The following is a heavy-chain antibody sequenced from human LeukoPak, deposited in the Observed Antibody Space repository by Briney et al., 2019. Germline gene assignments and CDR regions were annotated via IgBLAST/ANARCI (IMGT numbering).Heavy chain of an antibody. CDR1: GFIFRNHG. CDR2: IYSGGST. CDR3: ARGYSSSWYFDY. J-gene: IGHJ4*02. D-gene: IGHD6-13*01. Sequence: PGGSLRLSCAASGFIFRNHGMNWVRQAPGKGLEWVSVIYSGGSTYYADSVKGRFTIYRDNSKNTLYLQMNSLRAEDTAVYYCARGYSSSWYFDYWGQGTLVTVSS. V-gene: IGHV3-53*01.